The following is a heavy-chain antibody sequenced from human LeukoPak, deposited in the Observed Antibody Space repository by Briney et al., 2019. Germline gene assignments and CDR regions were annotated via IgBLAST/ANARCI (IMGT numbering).Heavy chain of an antibody. CDR1: GFTFCSYS. D-gene: IGHD3-9*01. J-gene: IGHJ4*02. CDR3: ARHPYYDILTGYYYDY. Sequence: PGGSLRLSCAASGFTFCSYSMNWVRQAPGKGLEWVSSISSSSSYIYYADSVKGRFTISRDNAKNSLYLQMNSLRAEDTAVYYCARHPYYDILTGYYYDYWGQGTLVTVSS. V-gene: IGHV3-21*01. CDR2: ISSSSSYI.